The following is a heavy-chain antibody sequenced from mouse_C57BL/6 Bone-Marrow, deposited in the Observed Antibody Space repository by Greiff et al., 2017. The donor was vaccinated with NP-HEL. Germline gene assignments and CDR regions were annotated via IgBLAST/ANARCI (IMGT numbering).Heavy chain of an antibody. D-gene: IGHD1-1*01. CDR2: IYPRSGNT. CDR1: GYTFTSYG. J-gene: IGHJ4*01. Sequence: VQLQQSGAELARPGASVKLSCKASGYTFTSYGISWVKQRTGQGLEWIGEIYPRSGNTYYNEKFKGKATLTADKSSSTAYMELRSLTSEDAAVYFCARSENYGSREHDYAMDYWGQGTSVTVSS. CDR3: ARSENYGSREHDYAMDY. V-gene: IGHV1-81*01.